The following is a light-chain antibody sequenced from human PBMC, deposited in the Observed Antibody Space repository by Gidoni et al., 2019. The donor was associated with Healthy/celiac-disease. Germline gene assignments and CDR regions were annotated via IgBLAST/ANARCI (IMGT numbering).Light chain of an antibody. Sequence: QSVLTQPPSVSAAPGQKVTISCSGGNSNIEINYVSWYQQVPGAAPKLLIYYDTQRAAGISGRFSGSRSGTSATLGISGLQTGDEAMYYCGTWDSRLSLMVFGGGTKLTVL. V-gene: IGLV1-51*01. CDR3: GTWDSRLSLMV. CDR1: NSNIEINY. CDR2: YDT. J-gene: IGLJ2*01.